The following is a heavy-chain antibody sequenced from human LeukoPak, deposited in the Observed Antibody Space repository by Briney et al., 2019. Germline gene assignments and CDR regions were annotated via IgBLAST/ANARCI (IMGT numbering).Heavy chain of an antibody. Sequence: GGSLRLSCAASGFTFSSYWMHWVRQAPGKGLVWVSRINSDGSSTSYADSVKGRFTISRDNAENTLYLQMNSLRAEDTAVYYCARSYSSGWPKPAYYFDYWGQGTLVTVSP. D-gene: IGHD6-19*01. V-gene: IGHV3-74*01. J-gene: IGHJ4*02. CDR1: GFTFSSYW. CDR3: ARSYSSGWPKPAYYFDY. CDR2: INSDGSST.